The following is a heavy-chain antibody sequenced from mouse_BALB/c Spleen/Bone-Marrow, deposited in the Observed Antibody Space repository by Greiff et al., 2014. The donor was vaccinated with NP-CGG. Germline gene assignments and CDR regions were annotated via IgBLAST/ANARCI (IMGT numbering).Heavy chain of an antibody. J-gene: IGHJ2*01. CDR3: AREVDGWYYFDY. Sequence: EVKLVESGGGLVKPGGSLKLSCAASGFTFSSYAKSWVRQTPEKRLEWVASISSGGSTYYPDSVKGRFTISRDNARSILYLQMSSLRSEDTAMYYCAREVDGWYYFDYWGQGTTLTVSS. D-gene: IGHD2-3*01. CDR1: GFTFSSYA. CDR2: ISSGGST. V-gene: IGHV5-6-5*01.